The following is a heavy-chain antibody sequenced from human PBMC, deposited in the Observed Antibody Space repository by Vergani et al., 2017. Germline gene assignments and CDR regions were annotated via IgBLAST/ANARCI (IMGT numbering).Heavy chain of an antibody. D-gene: IGHD6-13*01. J-gene: IGHJ4*02. CDR1: GYTFTSYG. CDR2: SSAYNGNT. CDR3: ARVESVLLDGWYSSSWLFDY. Sequence: QVQLVQSGAEVKKPGASEKVSCKASGYTFTSYGISWVRQAPGQGVEWMGWSSAYNGNTNYTQKPQGRVTMTTDTSTSTGYMELRSLRSDDTAVYYCARVESVLLDGWYSSSWLFDYWGQGTLVTVSS. V-gene: IGHV1-18*01.